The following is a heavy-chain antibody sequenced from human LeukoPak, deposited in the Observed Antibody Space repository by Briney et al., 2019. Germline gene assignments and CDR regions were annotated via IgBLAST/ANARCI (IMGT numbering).Heavy chain of an antibody. CDR3: ARAVTMVRGVLDWFDP. D-gene: IGHD3-10*01. Sequence: SETLSLTCAVYGGSFSGYYWSWIRQPPGKGLEWIGEINHSGSTYYNPSLKSRVTISVDRSKNQFSLKLSSVTAADTAVYYCARAVTMVRGVLDWFDPWGQGTLVTVSS. CDR1: GGSFSGYY. J-gene: IGHJ5*02. CDR2: INHSGST. V-gene: IGHV4-34*01.